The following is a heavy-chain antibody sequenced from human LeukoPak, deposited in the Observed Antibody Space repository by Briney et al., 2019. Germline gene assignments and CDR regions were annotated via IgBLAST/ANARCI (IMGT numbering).Heavy chain of an antibody. CDR1: GFNFSMYW. J-gene: IGHJ4*02. D-gene: IGHD1-26*01. V-gene: IGHV3-74*01. Sequence: GGSQRLSCAGSGFNFSMYWMHWVRQAPGKGLVWVSRINSDGSSTSYADSVKGRFTISRDNAKNTLYLQMNSLRAEDTAVYYCATGIVGDSDYWGQGTLVTVSS. CDR3: ATGIVGDSDY. CDR2: INSDGSST.